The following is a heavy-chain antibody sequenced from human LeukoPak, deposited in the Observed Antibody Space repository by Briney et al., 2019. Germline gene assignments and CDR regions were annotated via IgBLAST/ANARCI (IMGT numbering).Heavy chain of an antibody. CDR1: GGSNKSYY. Sequence: SETLSLTCTVSGGSNKSYYWSWIRQPPGKGLEWIGYIYTSGSTNYNPSLKSRVTMSVDTSKNQFSLKLSSVTAADTAVYYCARRASSSSFFDYWGQGTLVTVSS. CDR3: ARRASSSSFFDY. V-gene: IGHV4-4*09. D-gene: IGHD6-6*01. J-gene: IGHJ4*02. CDR2: IYTSGST.